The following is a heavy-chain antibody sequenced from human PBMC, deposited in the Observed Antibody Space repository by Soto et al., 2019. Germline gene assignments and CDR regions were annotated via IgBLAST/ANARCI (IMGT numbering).Heavy chain of an antibody. J-gene: IGHJ5*02. V-gene: IGHV3-15*01. CDR1: GFTFSNAW. D-gene: IGHD2-15*01. CDR2: IKSKTDGGTT. CDR3: TTDAVVVAASGVDWFDP. Sequence: PGGSLRLSCAASGFTFSNAWMSWVRQAPGKGPEWVGRIKSKTDGGTTDYAAPVKGRFTISRDDSKNTLYLQMNSLKTEDTAVYYCTTDAVVVAASGVDWFDPWGQGTLVTVSS.